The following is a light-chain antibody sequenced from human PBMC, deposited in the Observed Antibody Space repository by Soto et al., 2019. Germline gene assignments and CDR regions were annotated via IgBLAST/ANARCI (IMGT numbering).Light chain of an antibody. J-gene: IGKJ2*01. Sequence: EIVLTQSPAILSVSPGERATLSCRASQSISRSLAWYQQKPGQAPRLLISDASPRATGIPARFSGSGSGTEFTLTISSLQSEDFALYYCHQYNSWPPGTFGQGTKVDI. V-gene: IGKV3-15*01. CDR2: DAS. CDR3: HQYNSWPPGT. CDR1: QSISRS.